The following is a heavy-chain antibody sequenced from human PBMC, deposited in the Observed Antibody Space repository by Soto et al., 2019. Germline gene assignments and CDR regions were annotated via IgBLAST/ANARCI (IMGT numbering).Heavy chain of an antibody. CDR1: GYTFTSYG. CDR3: ARDAYSSSWLDYYYSGMDV. J-gene: IGHJ6*02. V-gene: IGHV1-18*04. D-gene: IGHD6-13*01. Sequence: ASVKVSCKASGYTFTSYGISWVRQAPGQGLEWMGWISAYNGNTNYAQKLQGRVTMTTDTSTSTAYMELRSLRSDDTAVYYCARDAYSSSWLDYYYSGMDVWGQGTTVTVYS. CDR2: ISAYNGNT.